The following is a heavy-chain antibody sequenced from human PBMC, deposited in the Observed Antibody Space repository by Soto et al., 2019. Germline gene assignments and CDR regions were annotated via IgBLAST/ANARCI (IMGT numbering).Heavy chain of an antibody. Sequence: PGGSLRLSCAASGFTFSSYSMNWVRQAPAKGLEWVSYISSSSSTIYYADSVKGRFTISRDNAKNSLYLQMNSLRAEDTAVYYCARETEAIAAAGNFDYWGQGTLVTVSS. CDR1: GFTFSSYS. D-gene: IGHD6-13*01. CDR3: ARETEAIAAAGNFDY. J-gene: IGHJ4*02. CDR2: ISSSSSTI. V-gene: IGHV3-48*01.